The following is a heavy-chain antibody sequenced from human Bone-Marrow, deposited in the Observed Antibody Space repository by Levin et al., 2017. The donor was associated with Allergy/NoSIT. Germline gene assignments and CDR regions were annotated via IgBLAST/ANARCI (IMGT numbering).Heavy chain of an antibody. J-gene: IGHJ4*02. Sequence: SCTASGFSFGDYAVSWVRQAPGKGLEWVGFIRSECHGGTTEYAASVNGRFIISREESKSIAYLLMNSLKMEDTAVYYCVGEGRFLGWPQPDYWGQGTLVTVSS. D-gene: IGHD3-3*01. CDR1: GFSFGDYA. CDR2: IRSECHGGTT. V-gene: IGHV3-49*04. CDR3: VGEGRFLGWPQPDY.